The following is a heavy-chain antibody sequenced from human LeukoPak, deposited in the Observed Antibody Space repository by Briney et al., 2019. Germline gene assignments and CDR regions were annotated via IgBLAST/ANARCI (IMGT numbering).Heavy chain of an antibody. CDR1: GFTFSSYW. V-gene: IGHV3-74*01. CDR3: ARVDTAMVDAFDI. J-gene: IGHJ3*02. Sequence: GGSLRLSCAASGFTFSSYWMHWVRQAPGKGLVWVSRINTDGSSTSYADSVKGRFTISRDNAKNTLYLQMNSLRAEDTAVYYCARVDTAMVDAFDIWGQGTMVTVSS. D-gene: IGHD5-18*01. CDR2: INTDGSST.